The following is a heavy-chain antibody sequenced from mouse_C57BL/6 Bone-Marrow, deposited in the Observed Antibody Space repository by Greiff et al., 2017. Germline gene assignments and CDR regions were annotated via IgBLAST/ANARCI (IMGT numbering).Heavy chain of an antibody. D-gene: IGHD1-1*01. CDR1: GYSFTGYY. V-gene: IGHV1-42*01. CDR2: INPSTGGT. J-gene: IGHJ1*03. CDR3: AREGVDWYVDV. Sequence: EVQLQQSGPELVKPGASVKISCKASGYSFTGYYMNWVKQSPEKSLEWIGEINPSTGGTTYNQKFKAKATLTVDKSSSTAYMQLKSLTSEDSAVYYCAREGVDWYVDVWGTGTPVTGSS.